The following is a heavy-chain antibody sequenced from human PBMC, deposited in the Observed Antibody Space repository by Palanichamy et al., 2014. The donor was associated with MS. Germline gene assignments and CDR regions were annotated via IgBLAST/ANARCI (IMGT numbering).Heavy chain of an antibody. D-gene: IGHD5-18*01. CDR3: ARAKPTAPYYYYGMDV. V-gene: IGHV3-21*01. J-gene: IGHJ6*02. CDR2: ISSSSSSYI. CDR1: GFTFSSYS. Sequence: EVQLVESGGGLVKPGGSLRLSCAASGFTFSSYSMNWVRQAPGKGLEWVSSISSSSSSYIYYADSVKGRFTISRDNAKNSLYLQMNSLRAEDTAVYSCARAKPTAPYYYYGMDVWGQGTTVTVSS.